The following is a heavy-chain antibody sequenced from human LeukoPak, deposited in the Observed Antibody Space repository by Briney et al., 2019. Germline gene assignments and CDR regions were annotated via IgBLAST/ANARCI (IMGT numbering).Heavy chain of an antibody. D-gene: IGHD6-19*01. J-gene: IGHJ4*02. Sequence: SEALSLTCTVSGGSISSSYYYWGWIRQPPGKGLELIGSIYYSGSTYYNPSLRSRVTMSVDTSKNQFSLKMSSVTAADTAVYHCARRLGIAVFDYWGQGTLVTVSS. CDR1: GGSISSSYYY. CDR3: ARRLGIAVFDY. CDR2: IYYSGST. V-gene: IGHV4-39*01.